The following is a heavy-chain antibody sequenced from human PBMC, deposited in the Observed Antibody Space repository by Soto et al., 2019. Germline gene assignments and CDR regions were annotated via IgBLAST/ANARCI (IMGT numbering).Heavy chain of an antibody. CDR3: ARELPQRQGRNMDV. V-gene: IGHV4-31*03. D-gene: IGHD1-1*01. CDR1: GGSMTSGDQY. Sequence: SETLSLTCTVTGGSMTSGDQYWTWIRHRPGEGLEWFGYINHRGSLYYNPSLKSRVSMSVDTSKNQFSLNLSSVTAADTAVYYYARELPQRQGRNMDVWGQGTTVTVSS. J-gene: IGHJ6*02. CDR2: INHRGSL.